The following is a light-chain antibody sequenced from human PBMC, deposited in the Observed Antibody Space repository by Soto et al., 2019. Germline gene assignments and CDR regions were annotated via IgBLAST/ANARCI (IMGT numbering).Light chain of an antibody. J-gene: IGKJ2*01. V-gene: IGKV1-39*01. CDR1: QSVSSTY. CDR2: AAS. Sequence: TQSPGTLSLSPGGRATLSCRASQSVSSTYFAWYQQKPGKAPNLLIYAASSLQSGVPSRFSGSGSGTDFTVAISSLQPEDFATHYCQQSYSTPLYTFGQGNKRQIK. CDR3: QQSYSTPLYT.